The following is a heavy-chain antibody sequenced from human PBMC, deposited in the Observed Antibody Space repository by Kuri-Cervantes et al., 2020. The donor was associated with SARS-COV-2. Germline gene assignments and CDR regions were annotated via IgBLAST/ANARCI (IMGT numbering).Heavy chain of an antibody. CDR1: GGSISSHY. Sequence: SETLSLTCTVSGGSISSHYWSWIRQPPGKGLEWIGYIYYSGSTSYNPSLKSRVTISVDTSKNQFSLKLSSVTAADTAVYYCARDPSDYGSGSNYYMDVWGKGTTVTVSS. CDR3: ARDPSDYGSGSNYYMDV. CDR2: IYYSGST. V-gene: IGHV4-59*11. J-gene: IGHJ6*03. D-gene: IGHD3-10*01.